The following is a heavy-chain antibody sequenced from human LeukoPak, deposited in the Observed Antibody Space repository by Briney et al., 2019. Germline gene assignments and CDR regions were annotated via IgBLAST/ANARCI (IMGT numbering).Heavy chain of an antibody. V-gene: IGHV1-2*02. CDR2: INLYNGAT. Sequence: ASVKVSCKPTGSSFTAYYIFWMRQAPGQGLECLGWINLYNGATKYAQRFQRRVTMTRDTSISTAYMELSRLRSDDTATYYCASWAGGNEPVASFDYWGQGTLVTVSS. D-gene: IGHD1-14*01. J-gene: IGHJ4*02. CDR3: ASWAGGNEPVASFDY. CDR1: GSSFTAYY.